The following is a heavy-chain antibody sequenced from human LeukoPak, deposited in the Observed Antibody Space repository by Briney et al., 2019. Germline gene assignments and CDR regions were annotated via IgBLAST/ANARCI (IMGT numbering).Heavy chain of an antibody. D-gene: IGHD3-22*01. CDR3: ARGYYYDSSGYYPYFDY. J-gene: IGHJ4*02. CDR2: ISGSGGST. CDR1: GFTFSSYG. V-gene: IGHV3-23*01. Sequence: GGSLRLSCAASGFTFSSYGMSWVRQAPGKGLEWVSVISGSGGSTNYADSVKGRFTISRDNSKNTLYLQMNSLRAEDTAVYYCARGYYYDSSGYYPYFDYWGQGTLVTVSS.